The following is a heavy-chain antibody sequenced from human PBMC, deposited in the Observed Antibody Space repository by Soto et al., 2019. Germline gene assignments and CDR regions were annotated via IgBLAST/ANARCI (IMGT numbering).Heavy chain of an antibody. V-gene: IGHV4-61*01. D-gene: IGHD5-18*01. CDR2: LYYSGST. CDR1: GGSVSSDSYY. J-gene: IGHJ6*02. Sequence: SETLSLTCTVSGGSVSSDSYYWSWIRQPPGKGLEWIGYLYYSGSTNYNPSLKSRVTISIDTSKNQFSLKLRSVTAADAAVYYCARELVDTAMPRFGNYYGMDVWGQGTTVTVSS. CDR3: ARELVDTAMPRFGNYYGMDV.